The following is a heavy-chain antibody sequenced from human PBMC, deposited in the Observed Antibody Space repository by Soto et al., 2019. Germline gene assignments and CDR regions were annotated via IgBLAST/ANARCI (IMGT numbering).Heavy chain of an antibody. Sequence: SGPTLVNPTQTLTLTCTFSGFSLSTSGVGVGWIRQPPGKALEWLALIYWDDDKRYSPSLKSRLTITKDTSKNQVVLTMTDMDPVDTATYYCAHDHRYYDFWSGYYTGWFDPWGQGTLVTVSS. J-gene: IGHJ5*02. CDR2: IYWDDDK. CDR1: GFSLSTSGVG. V-gene: IGHV2-5*02. D-gene: IGHD3-3*01. CDR3: AHDHRYYDFWSGYYTGWFDP.